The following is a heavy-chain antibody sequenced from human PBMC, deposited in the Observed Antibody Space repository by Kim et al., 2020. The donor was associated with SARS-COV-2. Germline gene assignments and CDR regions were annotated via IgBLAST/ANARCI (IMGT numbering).Heavy chain of an antibody. D-gene: IGHD4-17*01. CDR2: LSSGGGSA. CDR3: AKLRTGRFDN. Sequence: GGSLRLSCAASGFIFSDNAMAWVRQAPGKGLEWVSTLSSGGGSAFYAASVKGRFTISRDNFDSILYLQMSGLRADDTAVYYCAKLRTGRFDNWGQGNLVSVSS. CDR1: GFIFSDNA. V-gene: IGHV3-23*01. J-gene: IGHJ4*02.